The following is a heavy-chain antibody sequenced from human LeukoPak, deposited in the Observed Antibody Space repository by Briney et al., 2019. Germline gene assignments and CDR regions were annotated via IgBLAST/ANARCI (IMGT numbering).Heavy chain of an antibody. CDR2: IIPILGIA. CDR1: GGTFSSYA. Sequence: SVKVSCKASGGTFSSYAINWVRQAPGQGLEWMGRIIPILGIANYAQKFQGRVTITADKSTSTAYMELSSLRSEDTAVYYCARVGYSYGPPSWFDPWGQGTLVTVSS. CDR3: ARVGYSYGPPSWFDP. J-gene: IGHJ5*02. V-gene: IGHV1-69*04. D-gene: IGHD5-18*01.